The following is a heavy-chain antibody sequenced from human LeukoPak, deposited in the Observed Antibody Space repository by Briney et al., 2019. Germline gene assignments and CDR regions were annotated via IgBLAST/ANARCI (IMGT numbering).Heavy chain of an antibody. CDR1: GFTFSRFW. Sequence: GGSLRLSCAASGFTFSRFWMSWVRQAPGKGLEWVANINEDGRVMYYVDSVKGRFTISRDNAKNSVYLQMNSLRAEDTAIYYCTRVGYIDEGIDYWGQGTLVTVSS. CDR3: TRVGYIDEGIDY. J-gene: IGHJ4*02. V-gene: IGHV3-7*04. D-gene: IGHD5-24*01. CDR2: INEDGRVM.